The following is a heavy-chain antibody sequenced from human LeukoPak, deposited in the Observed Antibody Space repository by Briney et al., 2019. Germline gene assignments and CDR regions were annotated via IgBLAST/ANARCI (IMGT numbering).Heavy chain of an antibody. CDR2: IGTAGDT. Sequence: GGSLRLSCAASGFTFSSYDMHWVRQATGKGLEWVSGIGTAGDTYYAGSVKGRLTISRENAKNSLYLQMNSLRAGDTAVYYCARAPQDYFDYWGQGTLVTVSS. J-gene: IGHJ4*02. CDR1: GFTFSSYD. CDR3: ARAPQDYFDY. V-gene: IGHV3-13*01.